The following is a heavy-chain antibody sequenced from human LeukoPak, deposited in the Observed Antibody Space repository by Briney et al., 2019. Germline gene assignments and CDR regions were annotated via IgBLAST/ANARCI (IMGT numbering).Heavy chain of an antibody. CDR1: GFTFSDYY. Sequence: GGSLRLSCAASGFTFSDYYMSWIRQAPGKGLEWVSYISSSGSTTYYADSVKGRFTISRDNSKNTLYLQMNSLRAEDTAVYYCAKDGRRGYYYDSSGYPHGAFDIWGQGTMVTVSS. CDR2: ISSSGSTT. D-gene: IGHD3-22*01. CDR3: AKDGRRGYYYDSSGYPHGAFDI. V-gene: IGHV3-11*01. J-gene: IGHJ3*02.